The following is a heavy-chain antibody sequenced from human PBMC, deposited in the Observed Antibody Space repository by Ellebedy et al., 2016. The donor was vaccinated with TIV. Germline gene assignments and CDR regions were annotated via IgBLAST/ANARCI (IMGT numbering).Heavy chain of an antibody. CDR1: GFSVSTTY. J-gene: IGHJ3*01. CDR3: ARRVGGKAFAL. CDR2: IYSANTT. V-gene: IGHV3-53*01. Sequence: GESLKISCAASGFSVSTTYLKWVRPAPGKGLEWVSVIYSANTTYYADSVKGRFTISKDNSKNILYLEMNSLRAEDTAVYYCARRVGGKAFALWGQGTMVTVSP. D-gene: IGHD1-26*01.